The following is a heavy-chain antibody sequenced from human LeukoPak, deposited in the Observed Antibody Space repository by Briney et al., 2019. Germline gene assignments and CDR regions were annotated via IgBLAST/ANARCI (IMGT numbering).Heavy chain of an antibody. CDR2: ISAYTGST. D-gene: IGHD1-26*01. CDR3: ARTVGATGAFDI. J-gene: IGHJ3*02. Sequence: ASVKVSCKASGYTFINYGLTWVRQAPGQGFEWMGWISAYTGSTNYAQKLQGRVTMPTDPSTSTAYMELRSLRPDDTAVYYCARTVGATGAFDIWGKGTMVIVSS. V-gene: IGHV1-18*01. CDR1: GYTFINYG.